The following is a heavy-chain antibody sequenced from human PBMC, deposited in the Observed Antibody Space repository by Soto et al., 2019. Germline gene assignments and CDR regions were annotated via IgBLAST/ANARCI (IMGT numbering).Heavy chain of an antibody. D-gene: IGHD3-10*01. Sequence: QVQLVESGGGVVQPGRSLRLSCAASGFIFRNYGMHWVRQAPGKGLEWVAVRSYDGNTEYYEDSGKGRFTVSRDNSKNTLYLQMNSLRVEDTALYYCAKRGGTHLYAIDYWGQGTLVSVPS. CDR3: AKRGGTHLYAIDY. V-gene: IGHV3-30*18. J-gene: IGHJ4*02. CDR2: RSYDGNTE. CDR1: GFIFRNYG.